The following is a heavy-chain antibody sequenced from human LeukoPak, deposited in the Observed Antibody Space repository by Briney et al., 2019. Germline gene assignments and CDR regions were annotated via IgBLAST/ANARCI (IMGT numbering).Heavy chain of an antibody. J-gene: IGHJ4*02. CDR3: ARGRYSYGSFDY. D-gene: IGHD5-18*01. CDR1: GGSISSYY. V-gene: IGHV4-59*01. Sequence: SETLSLTCTVSGGSISSYYWSCIRQPPGKGLEWIGYIYYSGSTNYNPSLKSRVTISVDTSKNQFSLKLSSVTAADTAVYYCARGRYSYGSFDYWGQGTLVTVSS. CDR2: IYYSGST.